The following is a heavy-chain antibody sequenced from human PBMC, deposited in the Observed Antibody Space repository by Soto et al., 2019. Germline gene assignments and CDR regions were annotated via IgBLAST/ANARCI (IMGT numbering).Heavy chain of an antibody. V-gene: IGHV3-23*01. CDR1: GFTFSSYA. J-gene: IGHJ4*02. CDR2: ISGSGGST. CDR3: AKDPEDIVATQTSFDYFDY. Sequence: GGSLRLSCAASGFTFSSYAMSWVRQAPGKGLEWVSAISGSGGSTYYADSVKGRLTISRDNSKNTLYLQMNSLRAEDTAVYYCAKDPEDIVATQTSFDYFDYWGQGTLVTVSS. D-gene: IGHD5-12*01.